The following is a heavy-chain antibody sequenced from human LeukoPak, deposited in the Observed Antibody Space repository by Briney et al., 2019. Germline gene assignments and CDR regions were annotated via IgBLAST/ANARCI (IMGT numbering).Heavy chain of an antibody. CDR3: ASGGSYSFRLYWYFDL. J-gene: IGHJ2*01. CDR2: IYYSGST. CDR1: GGSISSYY. Sequence: SETLSLTCTVSGGSISSYYWSWIRQPPGKGLEWIGYIYYSGSTNNSHALKSQVTISVDTSKNQSSLKLSSVPAADTAVYYCASGGSYSFRLYWYFDLWGRGTLVTVSS. V-gene: IGHV4-59*01. D-gene: IGHD5-18*01.